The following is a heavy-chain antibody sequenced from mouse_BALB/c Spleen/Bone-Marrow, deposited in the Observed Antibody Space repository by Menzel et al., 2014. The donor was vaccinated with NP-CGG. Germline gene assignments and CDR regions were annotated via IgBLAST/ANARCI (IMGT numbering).Heavy chain of an antibody. CDR3: ARRVYYPYYFDY. D-gene: IGHD2-1*01. CDR1: GFTFSSYG. V-gene: IGHV5-6-3*01. CDR2: INSNGGST. Sequence: EVKLMESGGGLVQPGGSLKLSCAASGFTFSSYGMSWVRQTPDKRLELVATINSNGGSTNYPDSVKGRFTISRDNAKNTLYLQMSSLKSEDAAMYYCARRVYYPYYFDYWGQGTTLTVSS. J-gene: IGHJ2*01.